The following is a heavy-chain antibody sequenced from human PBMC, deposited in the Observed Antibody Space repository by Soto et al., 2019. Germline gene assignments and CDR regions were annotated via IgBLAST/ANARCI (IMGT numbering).Heavy chain of an antibody. V-gene: IGHV4-34*01. D-gene: IGHD3-16*02. CDR3: ARGHDYVWGSYRNWLGL. CDR2: MNYSEAT. J-gene: IGHJ4*02. CDR1: SGALSGYS. Sequence: PXAILSLTFAVFSGALSGYSWNWIRPPPDKGLGWIGEMNYSEATNPTYNPSLKSRVTISADRTNSQLFLRLTSVTAADTAIYYCARGHDYVWGSYRNWLGLWGQGTPVTVSS.